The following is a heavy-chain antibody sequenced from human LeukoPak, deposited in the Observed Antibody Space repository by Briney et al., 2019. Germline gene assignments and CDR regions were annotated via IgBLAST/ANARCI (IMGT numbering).Heavy chain of an antibody. J-gene: IGHJ4*02. CDR3: ARDQRRSSPAAG. Sequence: ASVKVSCKASGYTFTGYYMHWVRQAPGQGLEWMGWINPNSGGINYAQKFQGRVTMTRDTSISTAYMELSRLRSDDTAVYYCARDQRRSSPAAGWGQGTLVTVSS. CDR2: INPNSGGI. CDR1: GYTFTGYY. D-gene: IGHD2-2*01. V-gene: IGHV1-2*02.